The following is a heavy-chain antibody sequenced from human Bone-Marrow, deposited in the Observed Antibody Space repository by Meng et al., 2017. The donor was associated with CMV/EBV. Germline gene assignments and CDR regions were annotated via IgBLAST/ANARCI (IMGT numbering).Heavy chain of an antibody. CDR1: GGSFSDYY. J-gene: IGHJ4*02. Sequence: SETLSLTCAVYGGSFSDYYWSWVRQPPGKGLEWIGEINHSGSTNYNPSLKSRVTISVDTSKNQFSLKLSSVTAADTAVYYCARGLVYYDFWSGYYTGSSSFDYWGQGTLVVVSS. D-gene: IGHD3-3*01. CDR2: INHSGST. V-gene: IGHV4-34*01. CDR3: ARGLVYYDFWSGYYTGSSSFDY.